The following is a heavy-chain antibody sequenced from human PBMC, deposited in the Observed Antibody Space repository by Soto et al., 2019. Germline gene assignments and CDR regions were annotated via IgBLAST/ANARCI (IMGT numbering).Heavy chain of an antibody. J-gene: IGHJ4*02. CDR2: ISYDGSNK. CDR3: AKTPSDILTGHDY. CDR1: GFTFSSYG. Sequence: HPGGSLRLSCVASGFTFSSYGMHWVRQAPGKGLEWVAVISYDGSNKYNADSVKGRFTISRDNSKNTLYLQMNSLRAEDTAVYYCAKTPSDILTGHDYWGQGTLVTVSS. D-gene: IGHD3-9*01. V-gene: IGHV3-30*18.